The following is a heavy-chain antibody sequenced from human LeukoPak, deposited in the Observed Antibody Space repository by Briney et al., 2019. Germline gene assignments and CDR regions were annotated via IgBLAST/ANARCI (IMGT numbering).Heavy chain of an antibody. CDR3: AREIYDILTGSDY. J-gene: IGHJ4*02. D-gene: IGHD3-9*01. CDR1: GVTFSSYS. V-gene: IGHV3-21*01. Sequence: GGSLRLSCAASGVTFSSYSMNWVRQAPGKGLEWVSSISSSSSYIYYADSVKGRFTISRDNAKNSLYLQMNSLRAEDTAVYYCAREIYDILTGSDYWGQGTLVTVSS. CDR2: ISSSSSYI.